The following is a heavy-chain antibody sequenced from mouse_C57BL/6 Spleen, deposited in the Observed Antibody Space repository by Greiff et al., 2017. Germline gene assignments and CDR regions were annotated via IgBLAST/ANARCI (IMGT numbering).Heavy chain of an antibody. CDR3: GREYGSDNALDY. Sequence: VQLQQPGAELVKPGASVKLSCKASGYTFTSYWMHWVKQRPGQGLEWIGTIDPYSGCTNYNQKFKGKATLTVDKPSSTAYLQLSSLTSEDDAGYYCGREYGSDNALDYWGQGTSVTVSS. D-gene: IGHD1-1*01. CDR2: IDPYSGCT. CDR1: GYTFTSYW. V-gene: IGHV1-72*01. J-gene: IGHJ4*01.